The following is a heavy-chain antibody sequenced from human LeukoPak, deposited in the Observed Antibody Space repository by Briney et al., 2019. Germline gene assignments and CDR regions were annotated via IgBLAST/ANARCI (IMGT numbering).Heavy chain of an antibody. CDR1: GYTLTELS. CDR3: ATDPYSSSWYVWFGFDY. Sequence: AAPVKVSCKVSGYTLTELSMHWVRQAPRKGLEWMGGFDPEDGETIYAQKFQGRVTMTEDTSTDTAYMELSSLRSEDTAVYYCATDPYSSSWYVWFGFDYWGQGTLVTVSS. D-gene: IGHD6-13*01. V-gene: IGHV1-24*01. CDR2: FDPEDGET. J-gene: IGHJ4*02.